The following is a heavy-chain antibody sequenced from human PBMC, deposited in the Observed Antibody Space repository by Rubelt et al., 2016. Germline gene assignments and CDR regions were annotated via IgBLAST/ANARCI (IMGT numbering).Heavy chain of an antibody. D-gene: IGHD3-22*01. CDR2: INTEGGGT. J-gene: IGHJ6*02. V-gene: IGHV1-46*01. CDR1: GYTFTSFY. CDR3: ARDRNYFDSSGGSYYYYGMDV. Sequence: GASVKVSCKPSGYTFTSFYIHWMRQAPGQGLEWMGLINTEGGGTIYAQKFRGRVTVTRDTSTSTVYFQLSRLRSEDTAVYYCARDRNYFDSSGGSYYYYGMDVWGQGTTVTVSS.